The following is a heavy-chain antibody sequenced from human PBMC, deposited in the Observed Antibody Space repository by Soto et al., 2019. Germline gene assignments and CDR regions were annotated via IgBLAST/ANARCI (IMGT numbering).Heavy chain of an antibody. D-gene: IGHD2-15*01. V-gene: IGHV3-23*01. J-gene: IGHJ4*02. CDR2: ISGGGGST. CDR1: GFTFSSYA. Sequence: GGSLRLSCAASGFTFSSYAMSWVRQAPGKGLEWVSAISGGGGSTYYADSVKGRFTISRDNSKNTLYLQMNSLRAEDTAVYYCAKAAMDIVVVVAAMYYFDYWGQGTLVTVSS. CDR3: AKAAMDIVVVVAAMYYFDY.